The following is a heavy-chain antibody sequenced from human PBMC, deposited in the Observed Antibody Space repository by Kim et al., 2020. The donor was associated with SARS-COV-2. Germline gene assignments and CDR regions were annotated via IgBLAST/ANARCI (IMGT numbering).Heavy chain of an antibody. CDR3: ATLDHGDSDY. J-gene: IGHJ4*02. V-gene: IGHV3-7*01. Sequence: GGSLRLSCVGSGFTFRAYWMNWVRQAPGKGLEWVASTTPDGRTKSYVDSVKDRFSISRDNAKNSAYLQMTSLRSEDTAVYYCATLDHGDSDYWGQGTLVTVSS. CDR1: GFTFRAYW. D-gene: IGHD4-17*01. CDR2: TTPDGRTK.